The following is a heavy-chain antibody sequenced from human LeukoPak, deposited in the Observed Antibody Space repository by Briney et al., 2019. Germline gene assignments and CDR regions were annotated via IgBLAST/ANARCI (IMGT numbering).Heavy chain of an antibody. V-gene: IGHV1-46*01. CDR2: INPSGGST. CDR1: GYTFTSYY. J-gene: IGHJ3*02. D-gene: IGHD3-10*01. Sequence: ASVKVSCKASGYTFTSYYMHWVRQAPGQGLEWMGIINPSGGSTSYAQKFQGRVTMTRDMSTSTVYMELSSLRSEDTAVYYCARDQSYLPPDLWSDAFDIWGQGTMVTVSS. CDR3: ARDQSYLPPDLWSDAFDI.